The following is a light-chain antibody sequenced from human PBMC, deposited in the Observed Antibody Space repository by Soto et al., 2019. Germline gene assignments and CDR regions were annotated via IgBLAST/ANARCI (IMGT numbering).Light chain of an antibody. CDR2: DDS. CDR3: QVWDSSSDHPVV. V-gene: IGLV3-21*02. J-gene: IGLJ2*01. Sequence: SYELTQPPSVAVAPGQTARITCGGNNIGSKSVNWYQQKPCHAPVLVVYDDSDRPSGIPERFSGSNSGNTATLTSSRVEAGDEADYYCQVWDSSSDHPVVFGGGTKLPVL. CDR1: NIGSKS.